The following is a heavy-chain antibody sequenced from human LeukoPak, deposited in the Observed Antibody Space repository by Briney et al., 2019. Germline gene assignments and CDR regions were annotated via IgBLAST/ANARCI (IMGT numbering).Heavy chain of an antibody. CDR1: GFTFSSQA. CDR2: MSGSGGTT. D-gene: IGHD7-27*01. V-gene: IGHV3-23*01. CDR3: ARRNWGSGGGFDI. Sequence: GGSLRLSCAASGFTFSSQAMSWVRQGPGKGLEWVSGMSGSGGTTYYADSVKGRFTISRENAKNSVYLQMNSLRAGDTAVYYCARRNWGSGGGFDIWGQGTMVTVSS. J-gene: IGHJ3*02.